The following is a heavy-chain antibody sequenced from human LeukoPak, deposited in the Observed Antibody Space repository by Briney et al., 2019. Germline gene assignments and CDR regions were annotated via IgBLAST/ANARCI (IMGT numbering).Heavy chain of an antibody. D-gene: IGHD6-6*01. V-gene: IGHV3-30-3*01. J-gene: IGHJ5*02. CDR3: ARGSRYSSSSNWFDT. CDR1: GFTFSSYA. Sequence: GGSLRLSCAASGFTFSSYAMHWVRQAPGKGLEWVAVISYDGSNKYYADSVKGRFTISRDNSKNTLYLQMNSLRAEDTAVYYCARGSRYSSSSNWFDTWGQGTLVTVSS. CDR2: ISYDGSNK.